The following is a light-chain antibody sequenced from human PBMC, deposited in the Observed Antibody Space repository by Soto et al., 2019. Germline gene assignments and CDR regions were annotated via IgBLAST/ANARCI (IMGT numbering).Light chain of an antibody. Sequence: DLQMTQSPSSLSASVGDRVTITCRASQGINNYLAWFQQKPGKAPKSLISAASSLQSGVPSHFSGSGSGTDFTLTISSLQPEDSATYYCQQYNSYPLTFGGGTKVEIK. CDR3: QQYNSYPLT. CDR2: AAS. V-gene: IGKV1-16*02. J-gene: IGKJ4*01. CDR1: QGINNY.